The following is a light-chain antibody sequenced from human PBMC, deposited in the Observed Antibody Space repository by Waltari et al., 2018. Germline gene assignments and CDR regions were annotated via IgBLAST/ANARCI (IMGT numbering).Light chain of an antibody. Sequence: QSALTQPASVSGSPGQSITTSCTGTSSDVGKYKRVSWYQQHPGIAPKPMIYAVSKRPSGVSERFSVSKSGDMASLTISGRRPEDEAEYFCSSYAGSSKGVFGGGTKVTVL. CDR3: SSYAGSSKGV. CDR1: SSDVGKYKR. V-gene: IGLV2-23*02. J-gene: IGLJ2*01. CDR2: AVS.